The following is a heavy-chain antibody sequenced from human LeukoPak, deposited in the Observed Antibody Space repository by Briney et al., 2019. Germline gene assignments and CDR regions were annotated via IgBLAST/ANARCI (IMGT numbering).Heavy chain of an antibody. Sequence: ASVKVSCTASGYIFTDYYMHWVRQAPGQGLEWMGWINPNSGGTNYAQNFQGRVTMTRDTSISTAYMELSRLRSDDTAVYYCARVSPTVATPFDYWGQGTLVTVSS. D-gene: IGHD4-11*01. CDR3: ARVSPTVATPFDY. CDR2: INPNSGGT. CDR1: GYIFTDYY. J-gene: IGHJ4*02. V-gene: IGHV1-2*02.